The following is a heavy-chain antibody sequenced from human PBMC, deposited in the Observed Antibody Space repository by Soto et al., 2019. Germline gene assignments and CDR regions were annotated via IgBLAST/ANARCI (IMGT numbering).Heavy chain of an antibody. V-gene: IGHV3-30*03. CDR1: GFTFSTYG. D-gene: IGHD3-3*01. CDR3: ARVALVDLWSGMDV. J-gene: IGHJ6*02. Sequence: QVQLVESGGGVVQPGRSLRLSCAASGFTFSTYGMHWVRQAPGKGLEWVSIISYDGRNKWYVDSVKGRFTISRDNSKNTLYLQINSLRIEDTAVYYCARVALVDLWSGMDVWGQGTTVTVSS. CDR2: ISYDGRNK.